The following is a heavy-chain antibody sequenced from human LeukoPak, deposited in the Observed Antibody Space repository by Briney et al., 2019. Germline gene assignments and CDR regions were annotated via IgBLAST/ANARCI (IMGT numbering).Heavy chain of an antibody. CDR3: GRAFPPLRTSSAGDL. D-gene: IGHD3-16*01. J-gene: IGHJ4*02. CDR2: ISYLSSHV. Sequence: PGRSLRLSCSPSGFTFSDYDMNWVRQAPGKGLEWVSSISYLSSHVYYGDSVKGRFSSSRDNAKNSLYLQMNSLGAEDKVIYYCGRAFPPLRTSSAGDLWGQGILVTVSS. V-gene: IGHV3-21*01. CDR1: GFTFSDYD.